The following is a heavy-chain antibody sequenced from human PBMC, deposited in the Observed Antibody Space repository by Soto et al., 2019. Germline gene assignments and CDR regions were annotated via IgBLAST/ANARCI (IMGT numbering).Heavy chain of an antibody. D-gene: IGHD6-19*01. CDR1: GFTVSSNY. Sequence: EVQLVESGGGLVQPGGSRRLSCAASGFTVSSNYMSWVRQAPGKGLEWVSVIYSGGSTYYADSVKGRFTISRDNSKNTLYLQMNSLRAEDTAVYYCARSSGWYFRYYFDYWGQGTLVTVSS. CDR2: IYSGGST. V-gene: IGHV3-66*01. CDR3: ARSSGWYFRYYFDY. J-gene: IGHJ4*02.